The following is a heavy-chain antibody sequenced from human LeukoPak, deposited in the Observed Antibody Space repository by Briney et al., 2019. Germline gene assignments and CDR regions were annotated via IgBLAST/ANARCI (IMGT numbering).Heavy chain of an antibody. CDR2: ISYDGSNK. CDR3: ARERPDDYGGNCLDY. V-gene: IGHV3-30*04. J-gene: IGHJ4*02. D-gene: IGHD4-23*01. Sequence: GGSLRLSCAASGFTFSSYAMHWVRQAPGKGLQGVAVISYDGSNKYYADSVKGRFTISRDNSKNTLYLQMNSLRAEDTAVYYCARERPDDYGGNCLDYWGQGNLVTVSS. CDR1: GFTFSSYA.